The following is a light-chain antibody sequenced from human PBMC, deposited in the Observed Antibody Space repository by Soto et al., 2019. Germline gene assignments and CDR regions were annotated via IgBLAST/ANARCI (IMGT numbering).Light chain of an antibody. CDR2: AAS. CDR3: QQTYSTPPT. CDR1: QSISSY. V-gene: IGKV1-39*01. J-gene: IGKJ1*01. Sequence: DVQMTQSTSSLSASVGYRVTITCRASQSISSYLNWYQQKPGKAPKLLIYAASSLQSGVPSRFSGSGSGTDFTLTISSLQPEDFATYYCQQTYSTPPTFAQGIKVDIK.